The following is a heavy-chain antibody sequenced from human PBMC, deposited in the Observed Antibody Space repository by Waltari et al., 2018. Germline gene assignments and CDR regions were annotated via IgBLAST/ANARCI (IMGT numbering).Heavy chain of an antibody. CDR3: ARGPPATRWYFDL. CDR2: IKQDGSET. D-gene: IGHD5-12*01. Sequence: EVHLVESRGGLVQPVGSLRLSRAASGCTFSSHCISWLRQAPGQGLEWVANIKQDGSETDYVDSVKGRFTMSRDNAKNSLYLQRNSLRAEDTAVYYCARGPPATRWYFDLWGRGTLVTVSS. V-gene: IGHV3-7*01. CDR1: GCTFSSHC. J-gene: IGHJ2*01.